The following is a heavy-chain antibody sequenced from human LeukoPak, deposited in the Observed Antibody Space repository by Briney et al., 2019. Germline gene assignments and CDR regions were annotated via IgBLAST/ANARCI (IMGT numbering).Heavy chain of an antibody. CDR3: ARDPGDYGDYRGDY. J-gene: IGHJ4*02. Sequence: PGGSLRLSCAASGFTFSDHYMDWVRQAPGKGLEWVGRTRNKAESYTTEYAASVKGRFTISRDYSKNSLYLQMNSLRAEDTAVYYCARDPGDYGDYRGDYWGQGTLVTVSS. CDR2: TRNKAESYTT. D-gene: IGHD4-17*01. V-gene: IGHV3-72*01. CDR1: GFTFSDHY.